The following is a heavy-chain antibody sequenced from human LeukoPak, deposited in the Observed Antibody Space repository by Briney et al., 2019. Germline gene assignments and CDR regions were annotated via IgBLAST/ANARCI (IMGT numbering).Heavy chain of an antibody. CDR3: ARLPTFYYDSSGYHYDY. Sequence: GGSLRLSCAASAFTFSTYTMTWVRQAPGRGLEWASSTAGSGISKDYADSVKGRFTISKDKSKNTLYLQMDNLRAEDTGVYFCARLPTFYYDSSGYHYDYWGQGTLVTVSS. V-gene: IGHV3-23*01. J-gene: IGHJ4*02. CDR1: AFTFSTYT. CDR2: TAGSGISK. D-gene: IGHD3-22*01.